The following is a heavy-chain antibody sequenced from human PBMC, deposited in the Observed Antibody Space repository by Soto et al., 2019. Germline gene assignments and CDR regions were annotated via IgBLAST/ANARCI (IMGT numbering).Heavy chain of an antibody. J-gene: IGHJ4*02. CDR2: IYPGDSDT. CDR1: GYSFTTYW. CDR3: ARQLLGSYLRIDY. Sequence: GESLKISCKGSGYSFTTYWIGWVRQMPGKGLEWMGIIYPGDSDTRYSPSFQGQVTISVDKSITTAYLQWSSLKASDTAMYYCARQLLGSYLRIDYWGQGTLVTVSS. D-gene: IGHD1-26*01. V-gene: IGHV5-51*01.